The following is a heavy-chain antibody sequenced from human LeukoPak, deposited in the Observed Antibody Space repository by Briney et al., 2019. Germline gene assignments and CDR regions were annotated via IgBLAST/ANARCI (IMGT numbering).Heavy chain of an antibody. CDR3: ASYYDILTGYYNPGGGY. CDR2: VKKDASEK. J-gene: IGHJ4*02. CDR1: GFTFSTYG. V-gene: IGHV3-7*01. D-gene: IGHD3-9*01. Sequence: PGGSLRLSCAASGFTFSTYGMHWVRQAPGKGLEWVASVKKDASEKYYVDSVKGRFTISRDNAKNSLYLQMNSLRAEDTAVYYCASYYDILTGYYNPGGGYWGQGTLVTVSS.